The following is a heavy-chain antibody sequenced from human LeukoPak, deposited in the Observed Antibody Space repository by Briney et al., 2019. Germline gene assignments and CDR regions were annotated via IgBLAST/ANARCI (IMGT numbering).Heavy chain of an antibody. Sequence: PSETLSLTCAVSGGSISSSNWWNWVRPPPGKGLEWIGEIYHSGSTNYNPSLKSRVTISVDESKNQFSLKLSSVTAADTAVYYCARALYGSGSHFDYWGQGTLVTVSS. CDR2: IYHSGST. CDR1: GGSISSSNW. J-gene: IGHJ4*02. CDR3: ARALYGSGSHFDY. V-gene: IGHV4-4*02. D-gene: IGHD3-10*01.